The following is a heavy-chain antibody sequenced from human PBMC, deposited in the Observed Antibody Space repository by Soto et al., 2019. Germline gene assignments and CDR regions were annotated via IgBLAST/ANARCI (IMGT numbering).Heavy chain of an antibody. D-gene: IGHD6-13*01. Sequence: PGGSLRLSCAASGFTFSNYAMGWVRQAPGKGLEWVSSISGSGGTTYYADSVKGRFTISRDNSKNTVYLQTNSLRAEDTAVYYCAKELSPYSSSWFDYWGQGTLVTVSS. CDR3: AKELSPYSSSWFDY. CDR1: GFTFSNYA. J-gene: IGHJ4*02. CDR2: ISGSGGTT. V-gene: IGHV3-23*01.